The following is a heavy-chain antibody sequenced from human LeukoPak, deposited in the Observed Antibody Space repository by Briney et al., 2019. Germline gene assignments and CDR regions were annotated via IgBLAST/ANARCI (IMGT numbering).Heavy chain of an antibody. CDR1: GFTFSSYG. CDR2: ISYDGSNK. D-gene: IGHD4-17*01. J-gene: IGHJ4*02. Sequence: GRSLRLSCAASGFTFSSYGMHWVRQAPGKGLEWVAVISYDGSNKYYADSVKGRFTISRDNSKNTLYLQMNSLRAEDTAVYYCARSPINYGDYVPLDYWGQGTLVTVSS. V-gene: IGHV3-30*03. CDR3: ARSPINYGDYVPLDY.